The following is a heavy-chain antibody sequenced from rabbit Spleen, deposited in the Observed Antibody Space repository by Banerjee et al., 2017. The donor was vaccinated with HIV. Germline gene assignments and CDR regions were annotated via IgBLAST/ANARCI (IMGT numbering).Heavy chain of an antibody. CDR3: ARDTSTSFSSYGMDL. CDR1: GFSFSSSYW. D-gene: IGHD1-1*01. J-gene: IGHJ6*01. CDR2: IGAGSSGNT. V-gene: IGHV1S45*01. Sequence: EESGGGLVKPEGSLTLTCTASGFSFSSSYWICWVRQAPGKGLEWIACIGAGSSGNTYYASWPKGRFTISRASSTTVTLQMTRLTAADTATYVCARDTSTSFSSYGMDLWGPGTLVTVS.